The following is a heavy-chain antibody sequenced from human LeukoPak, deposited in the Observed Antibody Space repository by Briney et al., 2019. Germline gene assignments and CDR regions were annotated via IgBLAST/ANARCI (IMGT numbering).Heavy chain of an antibody. CDR1: GYTFTSYY. Sequence: ASVKVSCKASGYTFTSYYMHWVRQAPGQGLEWMGIINPSGGGTSYAQNFQGRVTMTRDTSTSTVYMELSSLKSEDTAVYYCARFHSSLHTAGDYWGQGTLVTVS. J-gene: IGHJ4*02. CDR3: ARFHSSLHTAGDY. D-gene: IGHD5-18*01. V-gene: IGHV1-46*01. CDR2: INPSGGGT.